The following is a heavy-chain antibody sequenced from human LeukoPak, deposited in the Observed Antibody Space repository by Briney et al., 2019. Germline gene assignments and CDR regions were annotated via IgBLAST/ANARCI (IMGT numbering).Heavy chain of an antibody. D-gene: IGHD3-3*01. V-gene: IGHV4-30-4*08. J-gene: IGHJ3*02. CDR1: GGSISSGDYY. CDR2: IYYSAST. CDR3: ARTGRGYYDFWSGYPRAAFDI. Sequence: SQTLSLTCTVAGGSISSGDYYLSWIRQPPGKCLEWIGYIYYSASTYYNPSLKSRVTISVDTSKNRFSLKLSSVTAADTAVYYCARTGRGYYDFWSGYPRAAFDIWGQGTMVTVSS.